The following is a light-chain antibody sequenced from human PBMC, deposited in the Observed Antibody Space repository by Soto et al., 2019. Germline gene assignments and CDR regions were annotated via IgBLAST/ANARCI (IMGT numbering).Light chain of an antibody. CDR3: QQYGTSPPWT. Sequence: VLTQSPGTMSLSPGEGTTLSCSACQSVTGNYLAWYQQKPAQQPILLIHRASSRDTGIPDRFSSSGSGTDFTLTISRLEPEDFAVYYCQQYGTSPPWTFGRGTKVDIK. V-gene: IGKV3-20*01. J-gene: IGKJ1*01. CDR2: RAS. CDR1: QSVTGNY.